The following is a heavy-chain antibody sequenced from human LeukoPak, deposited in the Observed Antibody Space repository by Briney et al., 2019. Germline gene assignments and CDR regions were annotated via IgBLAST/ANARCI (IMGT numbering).Heavy chain of an antibody. J-gene: IGHJ4*02. D-gene: IGHD6-6*01. CDR2: LYSGGNT. V-gene: IGHV3-53*01. CDR3: ARVDHSNSYRENDY. Sequence: GGSLRLSCSVSGFTVSSNYMSWVRQAPGKGLEWVSVLYSGGNTYYADSVKGRFTISRDNSKNTLYLQMNSLRAEDTAVYYCARVDHSNSYRENDYWGQGTLVTVSS. CDR1: GFTVSSNY.